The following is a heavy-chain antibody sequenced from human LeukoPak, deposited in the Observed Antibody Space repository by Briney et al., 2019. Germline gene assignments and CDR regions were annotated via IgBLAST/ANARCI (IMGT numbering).Heavy chain of an antibody. J-gene: IGHJ4*02. CDR1: GFTFSSYA. Sequence: GGSLRLSCAASGFTFSSYAMHWVRQAPGKGLEWVAVISYDGSNKYYADSVKGRFTISRDNSKNTLYLQMNSLRAEDTAVYYCARSYDFWSGYYPIDYWGQGTLVTVSS. V-gene: IGHV3-30*04. CDR3: ARSYDFWSGYYPIDY. D-gene: IGHD3-3*01. CDR2: ISYDGSNK.